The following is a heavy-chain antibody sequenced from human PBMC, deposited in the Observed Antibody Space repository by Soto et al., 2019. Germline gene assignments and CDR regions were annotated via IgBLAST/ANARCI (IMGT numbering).Heavy chain of an antibody. Sequence: SLRLSCAASGFTFSPYAMSWVRQAPGKGLEWVSAISGSGGSTYYADSVKGRFTISRDNSKNTLYLQMNSLRAEDTAVYYCAKDPSGLYDRQYHWGQGTLVTVSS. CDR2: ISGSGGST. D-gene: IGHD3-22*01. CDR1: GFTFSPYA. J-gene: IGHJ5*02. CDR3: AKDPSGLYDRQYH. V-gene: IGHV3-23*01.